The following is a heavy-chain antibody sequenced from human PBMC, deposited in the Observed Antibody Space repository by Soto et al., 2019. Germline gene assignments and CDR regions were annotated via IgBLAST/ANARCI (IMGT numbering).Heavy chain of an antibody. CDR2: INPNSGGT. V-gene: IGHV1-2*04. J-gene: IGHJ6*02. CDR1: GYTFTGYY. Sequence: ASVKVSCKASGYTFTGYYMHWVRLAPGQGLEWMGWINPNSGGTNYAQKFQGWVTMTRDTSISTAYMELSRLRSDDTAVYYCARSRSKWELLPGYYYYYYGMDVWGQGTTVTVSS. D-gene: IGHD1-26*01. CDR3: ARSRSKWELLPGYYYYYYGMDV.